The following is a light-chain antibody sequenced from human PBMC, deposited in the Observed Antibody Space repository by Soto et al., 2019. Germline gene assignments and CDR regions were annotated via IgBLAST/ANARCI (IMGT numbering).Light chain of an antibody. V-gene: IGKV1-5*03. J-gene: IGKJ1*01. CDR2: KAS. Sequence: DIQMTQSPSTLSASVGDRVTITCRASQSISSWLAWYQQKPGKAPKLLIYKASSLESGVPSRFSGSGSGTEFTLTISSLQPDDFATYYCQQSHSIPWTFGQGTKVDIK. CDR3: QQSHSIPWT. CDR1: QSISSW.